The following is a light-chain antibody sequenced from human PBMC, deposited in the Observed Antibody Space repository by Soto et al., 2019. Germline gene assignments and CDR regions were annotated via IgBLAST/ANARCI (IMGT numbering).Light chain of an antibody. Sequence: EVVMTQSPATLSVSPGDGATLSCRASQNVHSNLAWYQQKPGQAPRLLIYDTSTRATDIPFRFSGGGSGTEFTLTISSLQSEDFAVDYCQQYNNWPLTCGGGTKVEIK. J-gene: IGKJ4*02. CDR2: DTS. CDR3: QQYNNWPLT. CDR1: QNVHSN. V-gene: IGKV3-15*01.